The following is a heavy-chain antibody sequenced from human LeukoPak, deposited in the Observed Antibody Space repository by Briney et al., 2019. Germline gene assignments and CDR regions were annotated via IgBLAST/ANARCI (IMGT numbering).Heavy chain of an antibody. J-gene: IGHJ4*02. V-gene: IGHV4-34*01. CDR1: GGSISNYY. D-gene: IGHD3-10*01. Sequence: SETLSLTCTVSGGSISNYYWSWIRQPPGKGLEWIGEINHSGSTNYNPSLKSRVTISVDTSKNQFSLKLSSVTAADTAVYYCVRGALWFGETIDYWGQGTLVTVSS. CDR3: VRGALWFGETIDY. CDR2: INHSGST.